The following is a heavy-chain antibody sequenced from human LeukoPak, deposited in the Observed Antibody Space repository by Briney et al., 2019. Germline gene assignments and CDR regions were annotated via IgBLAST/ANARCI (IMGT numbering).Heavy chain of an antibody. CDR3: ARDAPSRSYGSGSYSPGP. CDR1: GGSISSYY. D-gene: IGHD3-10*01. CDR2: IYYSGST. J-gene: IGHJ5*02. Sequence: SETLSLTCTVSGGSISSYYWSWIRQPPGKGLEWIGYIYYSGSTNYNPSLKSRVTISVDTSKNQFSLKLSSVTAADTAVYYCARDAPSRSYGSGSYSPGPWEQGTLVTVSS. V-gene: IGHV4-59*01.